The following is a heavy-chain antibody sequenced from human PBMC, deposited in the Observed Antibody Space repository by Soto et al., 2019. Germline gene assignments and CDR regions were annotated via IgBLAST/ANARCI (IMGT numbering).Heavy chain of an antibody. D-gene: IGHD2-21*01. V-gene: IGHV4-59*01. Sequence: QVQLQESGPGLVKPSETLSLTCTVSGGSISSYYWSWIRQPPGKGLEWIGYIYYSGSTNYNPSLKSLVTPSIDTSKNRSSLKLSSVTAADTAVYFCARRWGGTFDYWGQGTLVTVSS. J-gene: IGHJ4*02. CDR2: IYYSGST. CDR3: ARRWGGTFDY. CDR1: GGSISSYY.